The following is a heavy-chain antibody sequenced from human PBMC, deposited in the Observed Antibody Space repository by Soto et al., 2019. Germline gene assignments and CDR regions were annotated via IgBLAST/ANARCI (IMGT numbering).Heavy chain of an antibody. J-gene: IGHJ6*02. V-gene: IGHV3-30-3*01. D-gene: IGHD5-12*01. Sequence: GGSLRLSCAACGFTLSSYAMHWVRQAPGKGLEWVAVISYDGSNKYYADSVKGRFTISRDNSRNTLYLQMNSLRAEDTAVYYCERDEGYSRLYGMDVWGQGTTVTVPS. CDR1: GFTLSSYA. CDR2: ISYDGSNK. CDR3: ERDEGYSRLYGMDV.